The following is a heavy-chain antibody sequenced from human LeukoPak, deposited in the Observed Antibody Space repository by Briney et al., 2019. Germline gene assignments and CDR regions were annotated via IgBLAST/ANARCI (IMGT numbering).Heavy chain of an antibody. V-gene: IGHV3-23*01. Sequence: GGSLRLSCAGSGFIFSNYAMSWVRQAPGQGLEWVSTISNSGDATFYADAVKGRFTISRDNSKNTLYLQVNNLRVEDTAIYYCACGDGYNFIQHWGQGTLVAVSS. D-gene: IGHD5-24*01. J-gene: IGHJ1*01. CDR1: GFIFSNYA. CDR2: ISNSGDAT. CDR3: ACGDGYNFIQH.